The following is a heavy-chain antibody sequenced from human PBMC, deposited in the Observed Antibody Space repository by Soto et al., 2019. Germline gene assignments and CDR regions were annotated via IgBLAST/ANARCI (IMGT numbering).Heavy chain of an antibody. CDR2: IIPILGIA. D-gene: IGHD3-10*01. Sequence: QVQLVQSGAEVKKPGSSVKVSCKASGGTFSSYTISWVRQAPGQGLEWMGRIIPILGIANYAQKFQGRVTITADKSTSPANMELSSISSEKTAVYYCAREGVRGIFGQDYWGQGTLVTVSS. V-gene: IGHV1-69*08. J-gene: IGHJ4*02. CDR3: AREGVRGIFGQDY. CDR1: GGTFSSYT.